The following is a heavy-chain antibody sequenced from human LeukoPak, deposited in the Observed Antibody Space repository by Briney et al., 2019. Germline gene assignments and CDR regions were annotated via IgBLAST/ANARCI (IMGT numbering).Heavy chain of an antibody. CDR1: GGSISSSNYY. D-gene: IGHD3-22*01. V-gene: IGHV4-39*07. J-gene: IGHJ4*02. CDR2: IYYSGST. CDR3: ARTVITSDFDY. Sequence: SETLSLTCTVSGGSISSSNYYWGWIRQPPGKGLEWIGSIYYSGSTSYNPSLKSRVTMSVDTSKNQFSLKLSSVTAADTAVYYCARTVITSDFDYWGQGTLVTVSS.